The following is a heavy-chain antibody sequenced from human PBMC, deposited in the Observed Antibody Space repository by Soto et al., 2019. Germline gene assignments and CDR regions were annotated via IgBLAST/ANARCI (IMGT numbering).Heavy chain of an antibody. CDR1: GDSFTSYW. V-gene: IGHV5-51*01. Sequence: PGESLKISCKGSGDSFTSYWIGWMRQMPGKGLEWMGILYPGDSDTRYSPSFKGQGTISADKSMSTAYLQWSSLKASDTAMYYCARSDDDFWSGYQAENWFDPWGQGTLVSVSS. D-gene: IGHD3-3*01. CDR3: ARSDDDFWSGYQAENWFDP. J-gene: IGHJ5*02. CDR2: LYPGDSDT.